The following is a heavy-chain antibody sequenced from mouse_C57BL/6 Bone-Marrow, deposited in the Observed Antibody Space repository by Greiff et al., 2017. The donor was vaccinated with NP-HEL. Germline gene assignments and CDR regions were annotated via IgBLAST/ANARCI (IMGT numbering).Heavy chain of an antibody. Sequence: EVMLVESGGGLVKPGGSLKLSCAASGFTFSSYAMSWVRQTPEKRLEWVATISDGGSYTYYPDNVKGRFTISRDNAKNNLYLQMSHLKAEDTAMYYCAREGPAGFAYWGQGTLVTVSA. J-gene: IGHJ3*01. CDR3: AREGPAGFAY. CDR1: GFTFSSYA. V-gene: IGHV5-4*01. D-gene: IGHD3-3*01. CDR2: ISDGGSYT.